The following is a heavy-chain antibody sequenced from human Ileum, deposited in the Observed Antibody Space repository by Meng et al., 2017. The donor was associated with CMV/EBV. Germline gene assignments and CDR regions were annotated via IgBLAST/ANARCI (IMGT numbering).Heavy chain of an antibody. CDR3: ARIGNGAHFDY. Sequence: SCKASGSNFTHSAMHWLRPGPGQGLEWMGWVHGGHGIAKYSPKFRGRVTFTRDTSASTGFMEVSSLRYEDTAVYYCARIGNGAHFDYWGQGTLVTVSS. CDR1: GSNFTHSA. CDR2: VHGGHGIA. V-gene: IGHV1-3*01. D-gene: IGHD4-17*01. J-gene: IGHJ4*02.